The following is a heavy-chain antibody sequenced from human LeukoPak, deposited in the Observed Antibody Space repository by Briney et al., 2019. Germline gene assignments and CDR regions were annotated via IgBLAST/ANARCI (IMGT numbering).Heavy chain of an antibody. CDR2: ISAYNGNT. CDR1: GYTFTSYG. CDR3: ATTGGGAYGGNFGAFDI. J-gene: IGHJ3*02. D-gene: IGHD4-23*01. Sequence: ASVKLSCKASGYTFTSYGISWVRQAPGQGLEWMGWISAYNGNTNYAQKLQGRVTMTTDTSTSTAYMELRSLRSDDTAVYCWATTGGGAYGGNFGAFDIWGQGKMVTVSS. V-gene: IGHV1-18*01.